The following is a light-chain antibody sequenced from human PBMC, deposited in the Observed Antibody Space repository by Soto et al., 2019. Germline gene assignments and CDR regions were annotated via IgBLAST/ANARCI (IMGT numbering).Light chain of an antibody. Sequence: QSALTQPPSASGSPGQSVTISCTGTSSDVGGYNYVSWYQQHPGKAPKLMIYEVSKRPSGVPDRFSGSKSGNTASLTVSGLQAEDEADYYCSSYACSQGVFGGGTKLTVL. V-gene: IGLV2-8*01. CDR1: SSDVGGYNY. CDR3: SSYACSQGV. J-gene: IGLJ2*01. CDR2: EVS.